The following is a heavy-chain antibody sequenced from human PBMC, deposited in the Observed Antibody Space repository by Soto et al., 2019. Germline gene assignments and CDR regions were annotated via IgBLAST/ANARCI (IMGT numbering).Heavy chain of an antibody. CDR2: INSDGSST. J-gene: IGHJ4*02. Sequence: EVPLVESGGGLVQPGGSLRLSCAASGFTFSSYWMHWVRQAPGEGLVWVSRINSDGSSTSYADSVKGRFTISRDNAKNTLYLQMHSLRAEDTAVYYCARGDYGGNWGYWGQGTLVTVSS. V-gene: IGHV3-74*01. CDR1: GFTFSSYW. CDR3: ARGDYGGNWGY. D-gene: IGHD4-17*01.